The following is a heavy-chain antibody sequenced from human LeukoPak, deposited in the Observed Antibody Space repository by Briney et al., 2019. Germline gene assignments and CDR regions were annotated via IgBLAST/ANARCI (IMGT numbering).Heavy chain of an antibody. D-gene: IGHD1-26*01. CDR2: ISYDGSNK. V-gene: IGHV3-30*18. J-gene: IGHJ4*02. Sequence: GGSLRLSCAASGFTFTTYSINWVRQAPGKGLEWVAVISYDGSNKYYPDSVKGRFTISRDNSKNTLYLQMNSLRAEDTAVYYCAKDAGRVGAPAGFDYWGQGTLVTVSS. CDR3: AKDAGRVGAPAGFDY. CDR1: GFTFTTYS.